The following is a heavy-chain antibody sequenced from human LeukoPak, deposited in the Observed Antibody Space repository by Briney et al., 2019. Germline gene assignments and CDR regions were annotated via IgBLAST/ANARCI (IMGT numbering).Heavy chain of an antibody. CDR3: ARGWDDGRHFDI. CDR1: GFSFSVYW. V-gene: IGHV3-74*01. J-gene: IGHJ3*02. D-gene: IGHD1-26*01. CDR2: INSDGSST. Sequence: GGSLRLSCAASGFSFSVYWMHWVRQAPGKGPVWVSRINSDGSSTSYADSVKGRFTISRDDAKSSLYLQMNSLTAEDTAIYYCARGWDDGRHFDIWGQGTKVTVSS.